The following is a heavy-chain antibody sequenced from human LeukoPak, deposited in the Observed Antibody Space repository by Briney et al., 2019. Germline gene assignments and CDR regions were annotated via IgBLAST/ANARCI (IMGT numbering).Heavy chain of an antibody. CDR3: AANAGQWLVPFDY. V-gene: IGHV3-23*01. D-gene: IGHD6-19*01. Sequence: PGGSLRLSCAASGLTFSSHAMTWVRQAPGRGLEWVSVISGSGGSTYYAGSVKGRFTISRGNSKNTLYLQMNSLRAEDTAVYYCAANAGQWLVPFDYWGQGTLVTVSS. CDR2: ISGSGGST. J-gene: IGHJ4*02. CDR1: GLTFSSHA.